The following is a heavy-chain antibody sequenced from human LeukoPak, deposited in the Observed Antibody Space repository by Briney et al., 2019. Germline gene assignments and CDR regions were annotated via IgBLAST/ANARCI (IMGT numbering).Heavy chain of an antibody. CDR3: AKDQAPFRYSSGWHELGLDY. D-gene: IGHD6-19*01. Sequence: GGSLRLSCAASGFTFSSNYMSWVRQAPGKGLEWVGRIRKKDKSYTTQYAPSVEGRFTISRDDSKSSLYLQMNSLRAEDTAVYYCAKDQAPFRYSSGWHELGLDYWGQGTLVTVSS. J-gene: IGHJ4*02. CDR2: IRKKDKSYTT. V-gene: IGHV3-72*01. CDR1: GFTFSSNY.